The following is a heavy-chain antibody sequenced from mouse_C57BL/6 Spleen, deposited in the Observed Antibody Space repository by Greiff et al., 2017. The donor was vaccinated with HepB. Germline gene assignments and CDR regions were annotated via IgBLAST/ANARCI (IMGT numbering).Heavy chain of an antibody. D-gene: IGHD2-5*01. CDR2: IYPGSGST. J-gene: IGHJ4*01. CDR3: ARYETYYSNYLYAMHY. Sequence: QVQLQQPGAELVKPGASVKMSCKASGYTFTSYWITWVKQRPGQGLEWIGDIYPGSGSTNYNEKFKSKATLTVDTSSSTAYMQLSSLTSEDSAVYYCARYETYYSNYLYAMHYWGQGTSVTVSS. V-gene: IGHV1-55*01. CDR1: GYTFTSYW.